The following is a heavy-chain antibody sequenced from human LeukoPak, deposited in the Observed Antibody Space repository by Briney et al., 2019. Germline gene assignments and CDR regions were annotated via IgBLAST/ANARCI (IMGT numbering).Heavy chain of an antibody. CDR2: IYHSGST. CDR1: GDSISGYY. J-gene: IGHJ4*02. D-gene: IGHD3-10*01. Sequence: SETLSLTCTVSGDSISGYYWGWIRQPPGKGLEWIGSIYHSGSTYYNPSLKSRVTISVDTSKNQFSLKLSSVTAADTAVYYCARDFGAGTNFDYWGQGTLVTVSS. CDR3: ARDFGAGTNFDY. V-gene: IGHV4-38-2*02.